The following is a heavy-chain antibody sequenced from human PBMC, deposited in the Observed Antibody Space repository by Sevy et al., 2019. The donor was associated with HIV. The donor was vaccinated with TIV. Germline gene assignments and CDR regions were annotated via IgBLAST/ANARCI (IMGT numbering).Heavy chain of an antibody. CDR1: GFTFSNAW. CDR2: IKSKTDGGTT. Sequence: GGSLRLSCAASGFTFSNAWMSWVRQALGKGLEWVGRIKSKTDGGTTDYAAPVKGRFTISRDDSKNTLYLQMNRLKTEDTAVYYCTTEGGLVGGYERHYYYYYYMDVWGKGTTVTVSS. V-gene: IGHV3-15*01. J-gene: IGHJ6*03. D-gene: IGHD5-12*01. CDR3: TTEGGLVGGYERHYYYYYYMDV.